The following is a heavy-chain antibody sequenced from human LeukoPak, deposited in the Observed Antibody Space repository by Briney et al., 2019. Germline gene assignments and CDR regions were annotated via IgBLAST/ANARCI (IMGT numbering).Heavy chain of an antibody. CDR1: GGSISSYY. J-gene: IGHJ4*02. Sequence: SETLSLTCTVSGGSISSYYWSWIRQPPGKGLEWIGYIYYSGSTNYNPSLKSRVTISVDTSKNQFSLKLSSVTAADTAVYYCASSGYHSLFDYWGQGTLVTVSS. CDR2: IYYSGST. D-gene: IGHD3-22*01. CDR3: ASSGYHSLFDY. V-gene: IGHV4-59*01.